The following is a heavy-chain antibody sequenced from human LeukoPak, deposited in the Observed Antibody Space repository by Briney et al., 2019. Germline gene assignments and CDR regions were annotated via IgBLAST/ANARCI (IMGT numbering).Heavy chain of an antibody. J-gene: IGHJ4*02. Sequence: ASVKVSCKASGYTFTSYGISWVRQAPGQGLEWMGWISAYNGNTNYAQKLQGRVTMTTDTSTSTAYMELRSPRSDDTAVYYCARHVDTAMVFDYWGQGTLVTVSS. D-gene: IGHD5-18*01. V-gene: IGHV1-18*01. CDR1: GYTFTSYG. CDR2: ISAYNGNT. CDR3: ARHVDTAMVFDY.